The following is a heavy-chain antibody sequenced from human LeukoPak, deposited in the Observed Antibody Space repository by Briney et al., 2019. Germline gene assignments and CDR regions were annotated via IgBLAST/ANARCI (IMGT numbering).Heavy chain of an antibody. Sequence: SETLSLTCAVYGGSFSGYYWSWIRKPPGKGLEWIGEINHSGSTNYNPSLKSRVTISLDTSKNQFSLKLSSVTAADTAIYYCARARSAKWGFDYWGQGILVTVSS. CDR1: GGSFSGYY. CDR3: ARARSAKWGFDY. D-gene: IGHD1-26*01. J-gene: IGHJ4*02. CDR2: INHSGST. V-gene: IGHV4-34*01.